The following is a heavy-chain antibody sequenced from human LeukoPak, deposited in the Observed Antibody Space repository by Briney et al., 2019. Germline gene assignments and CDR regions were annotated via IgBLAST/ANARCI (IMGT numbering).Heavy chain of an antibody. Sequence: AGGSLRLSCAASGFTFSNYALHWVRQAPGKGLEWVAVISYDGSNKYYADSVKGRFTISRDNSKNTLYLQMNSLRAEDTAVYYCVRGSYPDYWGQGTLVTVSS. D-gene: IGHD3-16*01. V-gene: IGHV3-30*04. CDR2: ISYDGSNK. CDR3: VRGSYPDY. CDR1: GFTFSNYA. J-gene: IGHJ4*02.